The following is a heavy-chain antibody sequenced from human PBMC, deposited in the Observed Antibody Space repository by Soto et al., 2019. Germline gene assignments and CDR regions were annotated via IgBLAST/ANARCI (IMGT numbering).Heavy chain of an antibody. Sequence: EVQLVESGGGLVQPGGSLRLSCAASGFTFRTYWLSWVRQVPGKGLEWVANINLDGSEKNYVDSVKGRFTISRDNARNSLYLHTSSLRAEDTALYYCARDGSTSWYSYDYHGMDVWGQGTTVTVSS. V-gene: IGHV3-7*05. CDR1: GFTFRTYW. J-gene: IGHJ6*02. CDR3: ARDGSTSWYSYDYHGMDV. D-gene: IGHD5-18*01. CDR2: INLDGSEK.